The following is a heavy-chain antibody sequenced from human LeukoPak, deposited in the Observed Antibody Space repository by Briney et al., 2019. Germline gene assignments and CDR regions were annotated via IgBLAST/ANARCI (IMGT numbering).Heavy chain of an antibody. CDR1: GGSISSSNW. D-gene: IGHD3-22*01. CDR2: IYHSGST. Sequence: PSETLSLTCAVSGGSISSSNWWSWVRQPPGKGLEWIGEIYHSGSTNYNPSLKSRVTISVDKSKNQFSLKLSSVTAADTAVYYCARVLGYYYDSSGYYPPNWFDPWGQGTLVTVSS. V-gene: IGHV4-4*02. CDR3: ARVLGYYYDSSGYYPPNWFDP. J-gene: IGHJ5*02.